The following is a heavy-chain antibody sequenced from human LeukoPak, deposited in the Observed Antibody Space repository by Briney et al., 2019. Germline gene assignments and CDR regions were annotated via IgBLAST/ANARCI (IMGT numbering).Heavy chain of an antibody. V-gene: IGHV4-34*01. Sequence: SETLSLTCAVYGGSFSGYYWSWIRQPPGKGLEWIGEINHSGSTNYNPSLKSRVTISVDTSKNQFSLKLSSVTAADTAVYYCARHRFDYGSGSYYGYYYYYGMDVWGQGTTVTVSS. CDR2: INHSGST. CDR3: ARHRFDYGSGSYYGYYYYYGMDV. CDR1: GGSFSGYY. J-gene: IGHJ6*02. D-gene: IGHD3-10*01.